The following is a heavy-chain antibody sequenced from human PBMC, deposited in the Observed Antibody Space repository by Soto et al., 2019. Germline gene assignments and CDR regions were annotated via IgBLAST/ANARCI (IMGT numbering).Heavy chain of an antibody. J-gene: IGHJ4*02. CDR1: GYTFTNFV. Sequence: QVQLVQSGAEVKKPGASVKVSCKTSGYTFTNFVLSCLRQAPGQGLEWMGWISAYNGNTNYAQKFQGRVTMTTDTSPSTAYMELRSLRSDDTAVYYWAIVGTTLDYWGQGTLVTVSS. CDR3: AIVGTTLDY. CDR2: ISAYNGNT. D-gene: IGHD4-17*01. V-gene: IGHV1-18*01.